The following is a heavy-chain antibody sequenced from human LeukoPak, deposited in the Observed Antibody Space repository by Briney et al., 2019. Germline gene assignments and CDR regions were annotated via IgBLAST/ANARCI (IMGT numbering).Heavy chain of an antibody. CDR2: IYPGDSDT. V-gene: IGHV5-51*01. CDR1: GYNYGNYW. D-gene: IGHD5-12*01. Sequence: GESLKISCKGSGYNYGNYWIGWVRQMPEKGLEWMGIIYPGDSDTKYSPSFQGQVTISADKSITTAYLQWSSLKASDTDMYYCTRGATRKNFDYWGQGTLVTVSS. CDR3: TRGATRKNFDY. J-gene: IGHJ4*02.